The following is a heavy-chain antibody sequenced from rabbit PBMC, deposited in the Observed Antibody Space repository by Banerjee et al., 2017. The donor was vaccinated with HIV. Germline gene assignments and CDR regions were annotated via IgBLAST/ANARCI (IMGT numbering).Heavy chain of an antibody. CDR3: ARDLAGVIGWNFNL. Sequence: QEQLKETGGGLVQPGGSLTLSCKASGFDFSSYYMSWVRQAPGKGLEWIGIIYASEGSADYASWVNGRFTISKTSSTTVTLQMTSLTAADTATYFCARDLAGVIGWNFNLWGQGTLVTV. J-gene: IGHJ4*01. D-gene: IGHD4-1*01. CDR1: GFDFSSYYM. CDR2: IYASEGSA. V-gene: IGHV1S45*01.